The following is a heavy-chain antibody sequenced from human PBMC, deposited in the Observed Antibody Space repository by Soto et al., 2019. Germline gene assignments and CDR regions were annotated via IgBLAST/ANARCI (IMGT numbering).Heavy chain of an antibody. Sequence: GGSLRLSCAASGFTFSNAWINWVRQAPGKGLEWVGRIKSKTDGGTTDYAEPAKGRFAISRDDSNNMVYLQMNSLKIEDTAVYYCTTDSYSTIIIVRFDYWGQGTLVTVSS. CDR3: TTDSYSTIIIVRFDY. V-gene: IGHV3-15*07. CDR2: IKSKTDGGTT. J-gene: IGHJ4*02. D-gene: IGHD3-22*01. CDR1: GFTFSNAW.